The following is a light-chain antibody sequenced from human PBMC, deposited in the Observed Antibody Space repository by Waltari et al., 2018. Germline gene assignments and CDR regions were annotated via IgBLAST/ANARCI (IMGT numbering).Light chain of an antibody. V-gene: IGKV4-1*01. CDR2: WAS. Sequence: DIVMTQSPDSLAVSLGVRATINCKSSQSVLYRSNNYNYLAWYQQKPGQPPKLLIYWASTRESGVPDRFSGSGSGTDFTLTISSLQAEDVAVYYCQQYYSVPPTFGQGTKVEIK. J-gene: IGKJ1*01. CDR1: QSVLYRSNNYNY. CDR3: QQYYSVPPT.